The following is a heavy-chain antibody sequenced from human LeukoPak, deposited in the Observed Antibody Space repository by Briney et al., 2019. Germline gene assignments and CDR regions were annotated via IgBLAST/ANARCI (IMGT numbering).Heavy chain of an antibody. CDR3: ARVSSSSWYPYSFDY. CDR2: IYHSGST. J-gene: IGHJ4*02. V-gene: IGHV4-4*02. D-gene: IGHD6-13*01. CDR1: GGSISSSNW. Sequence: SETLSLTCAVSGGSISSSNWWSWVRQPPGKGLEWIGEIYHSGSTNYNPSLKSRVTISVDKSKNQFSLKLSSVTAADTAVYYCARVSSSSWYPYSFDYWGQGTLVTVSS.